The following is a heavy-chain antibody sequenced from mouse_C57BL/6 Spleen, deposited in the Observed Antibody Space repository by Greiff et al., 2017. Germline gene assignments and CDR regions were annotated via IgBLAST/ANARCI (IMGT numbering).Heavy chain of an antibody. Sequence: EVQVVESGGGLVKPGGSLKLSCAASGFTFSSYAMSWVRQTPEKRLEWVATISDGGSYTYYPDNVKGRFTNSRDNAKNNLYLQMSHLKSEDTAMYYCARDGYAMDYWGQGTSVTVSS. CDR3: ARDGYAMDY. CDR1: GFTFSSYA. CDR2: ISDGGSYT. V-gene: IGHV5-4*01. J-gene: IGHJ4*01.